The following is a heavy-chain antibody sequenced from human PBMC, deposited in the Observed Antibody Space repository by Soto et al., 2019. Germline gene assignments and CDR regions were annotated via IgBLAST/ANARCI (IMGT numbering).Heavy chain of an antibody. CDR1: GFMFDNYA. Sequence: EVQLVESGGGLVQPGRSLRLSCAASGFMFDNYAMHWVRQAPGKGLEGVSGISWNSGTIGYADSVKGRFTISRDNAKNSLYLQMNSLRAEDTALYYCSKSTCGTASGMDVWGQGTTVTVSS. V-gene: IGHV3-9*01. CDR2: ISWNSGTI. J-gene: IGHJ6*02. D-gene: IGHD2-21*02. CDR3: SKSTCGTASGMDV.